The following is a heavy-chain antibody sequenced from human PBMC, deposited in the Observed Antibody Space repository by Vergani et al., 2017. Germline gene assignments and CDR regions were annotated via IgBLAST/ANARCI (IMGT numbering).Heavy chain of an antibody. CDR3: ASDTHSGQRADR. Sequence: QVQLQESGPGLVKPSETLSLTCVVFGYSISSGYYWGWSRQPPGKGLEWIGSIYHNGSTYYNPSLKSRVTISVDTSKNQFSLTLTSVTAADTAVYYCASDTHSGQRADRWGQGILVTVTS. CDR2: IYHNGST. V-gene: IGHV4-38-2*01. D-gene: IGHD6-19*01. CDR1: GYSISSGYY. J-gene: IGHJ5*02.